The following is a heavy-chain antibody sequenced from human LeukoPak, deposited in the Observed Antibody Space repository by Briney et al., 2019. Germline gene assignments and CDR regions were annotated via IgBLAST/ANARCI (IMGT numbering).Heavy chain of an antibody. V-gene: IGHV3-30*02. CDR1: GFTFSTYG. D-gene: IGHD3-22*01. J-gene: IGHJ4*02. Sequence: GGSLRLSCAASGFTFSTYGMHWVRQAPGKGLEWVAAIWYDGGNKYYADSVKGRFTISRDNSKNTLYLQMNSLRAEDTALYYCAKDSTYYYDSSGYYFWGQGTLVTVSS. CDR3: AKDSTYYYDSSGYYF. CDR2: IWYDGGNK.